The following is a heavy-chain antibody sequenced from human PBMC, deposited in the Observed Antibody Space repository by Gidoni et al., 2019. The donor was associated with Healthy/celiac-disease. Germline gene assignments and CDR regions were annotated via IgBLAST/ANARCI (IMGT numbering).Heavy chain of an antibody. V-gene: IGHV5-51*01. D-gene: IGHD3-22*01. J-gene: IGHJ3*02. CDR3: ARNPSYYYDSSGYYWGDAFDI. CDR1: GYSFTSYW. CDR2: SYPGDSDT. Sequence: EVQLVQSGAEVKKPGESLKISCKGSGYSFTSYWIGWVRQMPGKGLEVMGISYPGDSDTRYSPSFQGQVTISADKSISTAYLQWSSLKASDTAMYYCARNPSYYYDSSGYYWGDAFDIWGQGTMVTVSS.